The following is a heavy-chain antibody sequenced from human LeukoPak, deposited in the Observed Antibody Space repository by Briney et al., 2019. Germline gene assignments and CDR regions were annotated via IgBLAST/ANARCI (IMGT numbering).Heavy chain of an antibody. J-gene: IGHJ4*02. CDR1: GYTFTSYG. CDR3: ARVVPAAMSLIPRFDY. Sequence: ASVKVSCKASGYTFTSYGISWVRQAPGQGLEWMGWISAYNGNTNYAQKLQGRVTMTTDTSTSTAYMELRSLRSDDTAVYYCARVVPAAMSLIPRFDYWGQGTLVTVFS. D-gene: IGHD2-2*01. V-gene: IGHV1-18*01. CDR2: ISAYNGNT.